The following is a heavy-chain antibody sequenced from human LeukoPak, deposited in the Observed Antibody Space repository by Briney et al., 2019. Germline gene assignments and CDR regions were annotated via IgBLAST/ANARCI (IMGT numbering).Heavy chain of an antibody. CDR3: ARAYGSGVYYYYGMDV. CDR1: GGSISSYY. V-gene: IGHV4-59*08. Sequence: SETLSLTCTVSGGSISSYYWSWIRQPPGKGLEWIGYIYYSGSTNYNPSLKSRVTISVDTSKNQFSLKLSSVTAADTAVYYCARAYGSGVYYYYGMDVWDQGTTVTVSS. J-gene: IGHJ6*02. CDR2: IYYSGST. D-gene: IGHD3-10*01.